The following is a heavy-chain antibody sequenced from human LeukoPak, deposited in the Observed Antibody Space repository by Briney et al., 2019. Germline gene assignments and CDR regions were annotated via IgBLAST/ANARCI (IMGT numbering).Heavy chain of an antibody. CDR3: VRDLMGAGGTTAYFHH. CDR2: ISRRSRHL. Sequence: GGSLRLSCAASGFTFSDYSMNWVRQAPGKGLEWVSSISRRSRHLYYAGSVKGRFTISRDNAKNSLYLQMNSLGAEGMAVYYCVRDLMGAGGTTAYFHHWGQGTLVTVSS. CDR1: GFTFSDYS. V-gene: IGHV3-21*01. J-gene: IGHJ1*01. D-gene: IGHD1-1*01.